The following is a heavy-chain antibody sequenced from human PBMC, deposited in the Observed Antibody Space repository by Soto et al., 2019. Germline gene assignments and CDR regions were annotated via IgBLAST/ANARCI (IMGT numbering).Heavy chain of an antibody. J-gene: IGHJ5*02. V-gene: IGHV4-30-4*01. CDR2: IYYSGST. D-gene: IGHD3-3*01. CDR1: GGSISSGDYY. CDR3: ARAELRVLRFLEWSGGWFDP. Sequence: PSETLSLTCTVSGGSISSGDYYWSWIRQPPGKGLDWIGYIYYSGSTYYNPSLKSRVTISVDTSKNQFSLKLSSVTAADTAVYYCARAELRVLRFLEWSGGWFDPWGQGTLVTVSS.